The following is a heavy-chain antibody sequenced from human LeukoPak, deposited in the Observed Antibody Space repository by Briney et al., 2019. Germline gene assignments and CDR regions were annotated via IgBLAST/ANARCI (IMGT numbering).Heavy chain of an antibody. J-gene: IGHJ5*02. CDR1: GYTFSNYG. D-gene: IGHD3-10*01. Sequence: ASVKVSCKASGYTFSNYGISWVRQAPGQGLEWMGWISAYDGNTNYAQKLQGRVTMTTDTSTSTAYMELRSLRSDDTAVYYCARVGDSLNWFDPWGQGTLVTVSS. CDR2: ISAYDGNT. V-gene: IGHV1-18*01. CDR3: ARVGDSLNWFDP.